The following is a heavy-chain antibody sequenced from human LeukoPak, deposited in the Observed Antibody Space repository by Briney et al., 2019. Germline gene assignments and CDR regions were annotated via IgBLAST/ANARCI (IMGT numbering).Heavy chain of an antibody. D-gene: IGHD3-16*02. CDR3: ARDDKPLRLGELSSLDY. Sequence: SVTVSCKASGGTFSSYAISWVRQAPGQGLEWMGGIIPIFGTANYAQKFQGRVTITADESTSTAYMELSSLRSEDTAVYYCARDDKPLRLGELSSLDYWGQGTLVTVSS. V-gene: IGHV1-69*13. J-gene: IGHJ4*02. CDR1: GGTFSSYA. CDR2: IIPIFGTA.